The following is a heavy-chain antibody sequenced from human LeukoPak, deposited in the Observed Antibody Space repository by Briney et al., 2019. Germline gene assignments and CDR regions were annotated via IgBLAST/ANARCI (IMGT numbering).Heavy chain of an antibody. V-gene: IGHV4-4*07. CDR2: MYTNGTV. J-gene: IGHJ2*01. D-gene: IGHD3-22*01. CDR1: GASITRYY. Sequence: SETLSLTCSVSGASITRYYWTWIRPPVGKGLEWFGRMYTNGTVNYNPSLRSRVTMSRDTSRNQLSLKLTSVTAADTAVYYCARLLGSSGYAGDWYFDLWGPGALVTVSS. CDR3: ARLLGSSGYAGDWYFDL.